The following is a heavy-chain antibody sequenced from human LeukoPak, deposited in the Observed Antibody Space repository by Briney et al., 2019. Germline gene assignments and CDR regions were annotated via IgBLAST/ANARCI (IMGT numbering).Heavy chain of an antibody. CDR3: AKDGSYGDYDY. Sequence: GGSLRLSCAASGFTFSSHAMSWVRQAPGKGLEWVSAISGSGGSTYYADSVRGRFTISRDNSKNTLYLQMNSLRAEDTAVYYCAKDGSYGDYDYWGQGTLVTVSS. CDR2: ISGSGGST. V-gene: IGHV3-23*01. CDR1: GFTFSSHA. J-gene: IGHJ4*02. D-gene: IGHD4-17*01.